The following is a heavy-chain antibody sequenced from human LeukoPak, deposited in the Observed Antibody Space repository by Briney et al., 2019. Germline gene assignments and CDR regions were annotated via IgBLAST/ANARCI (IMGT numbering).Heavy chain of an antibody. CDR2: ISSSSYT. Sequence: GGSLRLSCAASGFTFSDYYMSWIRQAPGKGLEWVSYISSSSYTNYADSVKGRLTISRDNAKNSLYLQMHSLRAEDTAVYYCARSQSYYDTSGYYPHDYWGQGTLVTVSS. J-gene: IGHJ4*02. CDR3: ARSQSYYDTSGYYPHDY. D-gene: IGHD3-22*01. V-gene: IGHV3-11*03. CDR1: GFTFSDYY.